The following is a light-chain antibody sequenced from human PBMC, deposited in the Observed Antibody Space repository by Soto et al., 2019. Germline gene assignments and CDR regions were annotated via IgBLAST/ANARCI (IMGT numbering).Light chain of an antibody. J-gene: IGLJ1*01. V-gene: IGLV2-23*02. Sequence: LTQPASVSGSPGQLITISCTGTSSDVGSYNLVSWYQQHPGKAPKLMIYEVSKRPSGVSNRFSGSKSGNTASLTISGLQAEDEADYYCCSYAGSRTSYVFGTGTKVTVL. CDR2: EVS. CDR3: CSYAGSRTSYV. CDR1: SSDVGSYNL.